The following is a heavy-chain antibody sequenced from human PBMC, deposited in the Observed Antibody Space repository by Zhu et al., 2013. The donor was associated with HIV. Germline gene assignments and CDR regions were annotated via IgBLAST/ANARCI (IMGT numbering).Heavy chain of an antibody. Sequence: QVQLVQSGAEVKTPGASVKISCKASTYTFTRYPIHWVRQAPGQGLEWMAIINPSDGSTSYAQEIQDRVTMTRDPSTNTIYMGLRSLRSEDTAVYYCARGAGYSNSVGDLDYWGQGTLVTVSS. D-gene: IGHD4-4*01. CDR3: ARGAGYSNSVGDLDY. CDR2: INPSDGST. J-gene: IGHJ4*02. V-gene: IGHV1-46*01. CDR1: TYTFTRYP.